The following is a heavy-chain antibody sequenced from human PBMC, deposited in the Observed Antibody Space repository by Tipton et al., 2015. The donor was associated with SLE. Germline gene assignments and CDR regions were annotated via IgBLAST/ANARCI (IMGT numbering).Heavy chain of an antibody. V-gene: IGHV4-59*01. CDR2: VFYTGST. J-gene: IGHJ3*02. Sequence: TLSLTCIVSGDSLIKYYWNWFRQSPGKRLEWIGYVFYTGSTNYNPSFKSRVTISVDTSNNQFSLRLDSVTAADTAVYYCARRADAFDIWGQGTMVTVSS. CDR3: ARRADAFDI. CDR1: GDSLIKYY.